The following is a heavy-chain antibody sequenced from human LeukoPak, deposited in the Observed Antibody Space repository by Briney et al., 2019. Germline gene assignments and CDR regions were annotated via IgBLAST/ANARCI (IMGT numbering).Heavy chain of an antibody. Sequence: PGGSLRLSCAASGFTVSSYGMHWVRQAPGNGLDWVAFIRYDGSNKYYADSVKGRFTISRDNSKNTLYLQMNSLRAEDTAVYYCANGPYSGSYYFDYWGQGTLVTVSS. CDR1: GFTVSSYG. CDR2: IRYDGSNK. D-gene: IGHD1-26*01. V-gene: IGHV3-30*02. CDR3: ANGPYSGSYYFDY. J-gene: IGHJ4*02.